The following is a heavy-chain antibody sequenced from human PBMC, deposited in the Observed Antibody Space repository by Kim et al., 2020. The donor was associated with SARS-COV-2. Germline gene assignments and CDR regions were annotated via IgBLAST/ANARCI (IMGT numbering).Heavy chain of an antibody. CDR1: GGSFSGYY. D-gene: IGHD3-9*01. V-gene: IGHV4-34*01. Sequence: SETLSLTCAVYGGSFSGYYWSWIRQPPGKGLEWIGEINHSGSTNYNPSLKSRFTISVDTSKNQFSLKLSSVTAADTAVYYCARGLINDILTGLEKYYFD. CDR2: INHSGST. CDR3: ARGLINDILTGLEKYYFD. J-gene: IGHJ4*01.